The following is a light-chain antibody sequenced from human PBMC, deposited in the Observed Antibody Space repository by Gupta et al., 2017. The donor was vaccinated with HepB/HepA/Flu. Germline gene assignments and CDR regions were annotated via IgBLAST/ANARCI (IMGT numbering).Light chain of an antibody. Sequence: EVVLPQSPSTLSLSPGERATLSCRASQSGSNSLAWYQQRPGQSPRLLIYDASNRAPGIPARFSGSGSGTDFTLTISSRVPEDFAVYFCQQRDYWPMTFGQGTKVEIK. CDR3: QQRDYWPMT. CDR1: QSGSNS. V-gene: IGKV3-11*01. CDR2: DAS. J-gene: IGKJ1*01.